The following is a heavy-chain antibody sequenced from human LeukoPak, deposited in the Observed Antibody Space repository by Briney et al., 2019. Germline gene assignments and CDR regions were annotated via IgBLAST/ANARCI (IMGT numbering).Heavy chain of an antibody. Sequence: SETLSLTCTVSGGSISSGSYYWSWIRQPAGKGLEWIGRIYTSGSTNYNPSLKSRVTISVDTSKNQFSLKLSSVTAADTAVYYCARVGRIVVAGKGFDYWGQGTLVTVSS. CDR3: ARVGRIVVAGKGFDY. J-gene: IGHJ4*02. D-gene: IGHD6-19*01. CDR1: GGSISSGSYY. CDR2: IYTSGST. V-gene: IGHV4-61*02.